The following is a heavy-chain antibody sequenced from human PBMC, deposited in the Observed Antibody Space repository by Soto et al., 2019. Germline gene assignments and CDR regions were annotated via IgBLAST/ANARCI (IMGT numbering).Heavy chain of an antibody. CDR3: TRGTTPDAFDI. Sequence: GGSLRLSCEVSGLTFTTYEIHWVRQAPGKGLGWLSYISSSGRAIYYADSVKGRFTISRDNAKNSIYLQMNSLRGEDTAIYYCTRGTTPDAFDIWGQGTMVTVSS. CDR2: ISSSGRAI. CDR1: GLTFTTYE. V-gene: IGHV3-48*03. D-gene: IGHD4-17*01. J-gene: IGHJ3*02.